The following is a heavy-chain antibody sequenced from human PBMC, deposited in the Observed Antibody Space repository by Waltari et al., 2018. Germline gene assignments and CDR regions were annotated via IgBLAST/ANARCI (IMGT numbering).Heavy chain of an antibody. J-gene: IGHJ3*02. CDR1: GGTFSSYA. Sequence: QVQLVQSGAEVKKPGSSVQVSCKASGGTFSSYAISWVRQATGQGLEWRGGIIPSLGTANYAQKFQGRGTITTDESTSTAYMELSSLRSEDTAVYYCARSPYYYDSSGNAFDIWGQGTMVTVSS. CDR2: IIPSLGTA. CDR3: ARSPYYYDSSGNAFDI. D-gene: IGHD3-22*01. V-gene: IGHV1-69*05.